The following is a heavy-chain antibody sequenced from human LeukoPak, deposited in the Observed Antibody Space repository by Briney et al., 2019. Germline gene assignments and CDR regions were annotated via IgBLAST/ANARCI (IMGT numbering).Heavy chain of an antibody. CDR3: VRDRNNNYFDY. CDR2: IWSDGTKQ. CDR1: GFAFHIYG. D-gene: IGHD1-14*01. V-gene: IGHV3-33*01. Sequence: GRSLKLSCAASGFAFHIYGMRWVRQAPGKGLEWVAFIWSDGTKQFYADSVKGRFTISRDNSNNTVYLHMNSLKAEDTDLYYCVRDRNNNYFDYWGQGTLLTVSS. J-gene: IGHJ4*02.